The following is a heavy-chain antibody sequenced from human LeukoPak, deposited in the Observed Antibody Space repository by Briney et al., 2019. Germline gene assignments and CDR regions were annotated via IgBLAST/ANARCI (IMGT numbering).Heavy chain of an antibody. CDR2: MNPNSGNT. V-gene: IGHV1-8*01. CDR1: GYTFTSYD. D-gene: IGHD3-3*01. CDR3: ARDLTYYDFWSGYFSYYYYGMDV. Sequence: ASVKVSCKASGYTFTSYDINWVRQATGQGLEWMGWMNPNSGNTGYAQKFQGRVTMTRNTSISTAYMELSSLRSEDTAVYYCARDLTYYDFWSGYFSYYYYGMDVWGQGTTVTVSS. J-gene: IGHJ6*02.